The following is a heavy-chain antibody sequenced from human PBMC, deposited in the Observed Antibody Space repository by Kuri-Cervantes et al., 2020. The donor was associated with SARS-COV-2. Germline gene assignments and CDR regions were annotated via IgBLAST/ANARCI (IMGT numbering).Heavy chain of an antibody. CDR1: GFIFSSYC. Sequence: GESLKISCAASGFIFSSYCMHWLRQAPGKGLEWVAVISYDVSNKYYADSVKGRFTISRDNSKNTLYLQMNSLRAEDTAVYYCARDRGDDCGDPDYYFDYWGQGTLVTVSS. J-gene: IGHJ4*02. V-gene: IGHV3-30*03. CDR2: ISYDVSNK. CDR3: ARDRGDDCGDPDYYFDY. D-gene: IGHD4-17*01.